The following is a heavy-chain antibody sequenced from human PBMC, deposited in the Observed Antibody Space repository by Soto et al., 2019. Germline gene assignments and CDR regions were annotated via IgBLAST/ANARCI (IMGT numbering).Heavy chain of an antibody. V-gene: IGHV4-34*01. J-gene: IGHJ5*02. CDR2: INHSGST. CDR1: GGSFSGYY. Sequence: SETLSLTCAVYGGSFSGYYWSWIRQPPGKGLEWIGEINHSGSTNYNPSLKSRVTISVDTSKNQFSLKLSSVTAADTAVYYCARGLGSGFSFDPWGHGTLVTVSS. D-gene: IGHD6-19*01. CDR3: ARGLGSGFSFDP.